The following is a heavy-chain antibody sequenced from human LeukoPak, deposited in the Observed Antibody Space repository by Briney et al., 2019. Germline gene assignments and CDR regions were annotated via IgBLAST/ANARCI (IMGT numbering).Heavy chain of an antibody. CDR3: ARDLYGDYSIDY. Sequence: GGSLRLSCAASGFTFSSYAMSWVRQAPGKGLEWVSAISGSGGSTYYADSVKGRFTISRDNSKNTLYLQMNSLRAEDTAVYYCARDLYGDYSIDYWGQGTLVTVSS. J-gene: IGHJ4*02. CDR2: ISGSGGST. D-gene: IGHD4-17*01. V-gene: IGHV3-23*01. CDR1: GFTFSSYA.